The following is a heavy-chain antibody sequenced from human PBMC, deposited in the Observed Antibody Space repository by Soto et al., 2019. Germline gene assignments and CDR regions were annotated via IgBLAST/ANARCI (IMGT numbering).Heavy chain of an antibody. CDR3: ARDRGGPPLRYYYGMDV. CDR2: IWYDGSNK. V-gene: IGHV3-33*01. D-gene: IGHD2-15*01. J-gene: IGHJ6*02. Sequence: QVQLVESGGGVVQPGRSLRLSCAASGFTFSSYGMHWVRQAPGKGLEWVAVIWYDGSNKYYADSVKSRFTISRDNSKNTLYLQMNSLRAEDTAVYYCARDRGGPPLRYYYGMDVWGQGTTVTVSS. CDR1: GFTFSSYG.